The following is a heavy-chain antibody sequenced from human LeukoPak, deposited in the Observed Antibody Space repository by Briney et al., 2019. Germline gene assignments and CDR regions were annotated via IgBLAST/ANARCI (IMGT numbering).Heavy chain of an antibody. V-gene: IGHV3-21*01. CDR3: AREGGAVAAAGGNDY. D-gene: IGHD6-13*01. Sequence: PGGSLRLSCAASGFTFSSYSMNWVRQAPGKGLEWVSSISSSSSYIYYADSVKGRFTISRDNAKNSLYLQMNSLRAEDTAVYCCAREGGAVAAAGGNDYWGQGTLVTVSS. CDR1: GFTFSSYS. J-gene: IGHJ4*02. CDR2: ISSSSSYI.